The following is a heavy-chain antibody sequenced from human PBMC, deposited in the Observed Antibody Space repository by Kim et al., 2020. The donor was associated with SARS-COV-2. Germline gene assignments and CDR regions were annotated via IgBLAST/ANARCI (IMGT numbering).Heavy chain of an antibody. CDR2: ISASGGDT. CDR3: AKVTTLTAPFYDY. D-gene: IGHD4-4*01. V-gene: IGHV3-23*01. Sequence: GGSLRLSCAASGFTFSSYALSWVRQAPGKGLEWVARISASGGDTYYADSVQGRFTISRDNSKNALNLEMNSLRAEDPALYYCAKVTTLTAPFYDYWGQGTLVTVSP. J-gene: IGHJ4*02. CDR1: GFTFSSYA.